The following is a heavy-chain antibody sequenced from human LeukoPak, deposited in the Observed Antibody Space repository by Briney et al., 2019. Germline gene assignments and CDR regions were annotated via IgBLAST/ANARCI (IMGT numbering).Heavy chain of an antibody. Sequence: GGSLRLSCAASGFTFDDYAMHWVRQAPGKSLEWVSLISWDGGSTYYADSVKGRFTISRDNSKNSLYLQMNSLRAEDTALYSCAKIRSYDNNGYYDYWGQGTLVTVSS. V-gene: IGHV3-43D*04. CDR2: ISWDGGST. CDR3: AKIRSYDNNGYYDY. CDR1: GFTFDDYA. D-gene: IGHD3-22*01. J-gene: IGHJ4*02.